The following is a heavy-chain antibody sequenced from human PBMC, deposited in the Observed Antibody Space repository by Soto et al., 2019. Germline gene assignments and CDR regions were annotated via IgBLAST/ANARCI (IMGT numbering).Heavy chain of an antibody. CDR3: ARNWCRFDL. V-gene: IGHV3-66*01. J-gene: IGHJ5*02. CDR2: IYSGGNT. D-gene: IGHD2-8*01. CDR1: GFTVSSNY. Sequence: EVQLVESGGGLVQPGGSLRLSSAASGFTVSSNYMTWVRQAPGKGLEWVSVIYSGGNTYYADSVKGRFTISRDNSKNMVYLQMNSLRVEDTGVYYCARNWCRFDLWGQGTLVTVSS.